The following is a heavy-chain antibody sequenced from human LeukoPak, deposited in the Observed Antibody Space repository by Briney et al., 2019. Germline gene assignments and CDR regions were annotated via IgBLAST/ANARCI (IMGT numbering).Heavy chain of an antibody. CDR2: IHTSGST. V-gene: IGHV4-4*07. Sequence: SETLSLTCTVSGGSIRNYYWNWIRQSAGKGLELIGRIHTSGSTSYNPSLKSRVTMSIDASKNQFSLKLSSVTAADTAVYYCARGDIVVVPAAIGNYYMDVWGKGTTVTVSS. J-gene: IGHJ6*03. CDR3: ARGDIVVVPAAIGNYYMDV. CDR1: GGSIRNYY. D-gene: IGHD2-2*01.